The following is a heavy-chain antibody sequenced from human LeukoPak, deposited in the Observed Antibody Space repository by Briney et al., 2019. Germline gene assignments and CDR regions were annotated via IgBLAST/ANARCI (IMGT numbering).Heavy chain of an antibody. D-gene: IGHD6-19*01. V-gene: IGHV4-30-4*08. Sequence: SETLSLTCTVSGGSISSRDYYWNWIRQPPGKGLEWIGYIYYSGSTYYNPSLKSRVTISVDTSKNQSSLKLSSVTAADTAVYYCARKGGIAVAGTSYYFDYWGQGTLVTASS. CDR2: IYYSGST. J-gene: IGHJ4*02. CDR1: GGSISSRDYY. CDR3: ARKGGIAVAGTSYYFDY.